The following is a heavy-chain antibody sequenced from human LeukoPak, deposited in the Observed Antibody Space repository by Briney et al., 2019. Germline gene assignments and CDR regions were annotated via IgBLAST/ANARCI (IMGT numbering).Heavy chain of an antibody. D-gene: IGHD3-10*01. J-gene: IGHJ5*01. CDR1: GGSISTGAYS. CDR3: ARWYGAGTRNPWFDS. CDR2: VYHSGGA. Sequence: PSQTLSLTCTVSGGSISTGAYSWSCIRPPKGRGLEWFGYVYHSGGAYYTQSLKTLVTISIARSKNQCSLKREFVTAADTAVYYCARWYGAGTRNPWFDSGGRGARVTVSS. V-gene: IGHV4-30-2*01.